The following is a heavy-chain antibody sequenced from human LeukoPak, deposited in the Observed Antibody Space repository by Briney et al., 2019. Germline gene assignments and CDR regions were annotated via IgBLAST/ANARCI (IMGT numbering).Heavy chain of an antibody. J-gene: IGHJ3*02. Sequence: ASVKVSFKGSGYTFTSYGISWVRQAPGQGLEWVGWISAYNGNTNYAQKLQGRVTMTTDTSTSTAYMELRSLRSDDTAVYYCARSNSQESSRWFDDAFDIWGQGTMVTVSS. CDR3: ARSNSQESSRWFDDAFDI. D-gene: IGHD6-13*01. CDR1: GYTFTSYG. CDR2: ISAYNGNT. V-gene: IGHV1-18*01.